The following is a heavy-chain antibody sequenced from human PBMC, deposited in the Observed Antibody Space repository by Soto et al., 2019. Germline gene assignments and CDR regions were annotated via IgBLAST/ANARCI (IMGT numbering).Heavy chain of an antibody. CDR1: GFTFSSYA. CDR3: AKRTVGWYFDL. Sequence: EVQLLESGGGLVQPGGSLRLSCAASGFTFSSYAMNWVRQAPGKGLEWVSVISGSGGSTYYADAVKGRFTISRDNSKNTLYLKMNSVRAEDTAVYYCAKRTVGWYFDLWGRGTLVTVSS. V-gene: IGHV3-23*01. J-gene: IGHJ2*01. CDR2: ISGSGGST. D-gene: IGHD4-17*01.